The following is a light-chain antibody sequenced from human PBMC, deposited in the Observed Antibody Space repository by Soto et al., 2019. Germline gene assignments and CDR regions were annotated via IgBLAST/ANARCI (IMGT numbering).Light chain of an antibody. Sequence: QLVLTQSPSASASLGASVRLTCTLSSGHSNNAIAWHQQQPEKGPRSWMKLNSDGSHSKGDGIPDRFSGSSSGAERYLTISSLQSDDEADYYCQTWGTVIPLVETGTKLTVL. CDR1: SGHSNNA. CDR3: QTWGTVIPL. CDR2: LNSDGSH. V-gene: IGLV4-69*01. J-gene: IGLJ1*01.